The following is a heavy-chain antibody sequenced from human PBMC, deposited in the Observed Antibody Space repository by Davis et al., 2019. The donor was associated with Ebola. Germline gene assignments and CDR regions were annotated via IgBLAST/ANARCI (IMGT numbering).Heavy chain of an antibody. J-gene: IGHJ4*02. D-gene: IGHD3-3*01. CDR3: ARALDRLLDFDY. CDR1: GGSFSSYA. CDR2: ISTHHGIT. Sequence: AASVKVSCKSSGGSFSSYAISWVRQAPGQGLEWMGWISTHHGITNFAEKFQGRVTMTTDTSTSTAYMELTSLKSEDTAVYYCARALDRLLDFDYWGQGTLVTVSS. V-gene: IGHV1-18*01.